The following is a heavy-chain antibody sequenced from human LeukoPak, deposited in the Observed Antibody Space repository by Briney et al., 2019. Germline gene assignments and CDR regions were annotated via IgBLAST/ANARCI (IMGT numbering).Heavy chain of an antibody. CDR3: ARDGPIVATDY. Sequence: GGSLRLSCAASGFTFSSYSMNWVHQAPGKGLEWVSSISSSSSYIYYADSVKGRFTISRDNAKNSLYLQMNSLRAEDTAVYYCARDGPIVATDYWGQGTLVTVSS. D-gene: IGHD5-12*01. J-gene: IGHJ4*02. CDR2: ISSSSSYI. CDR1: GFTFSSYS. V-gene: IGHV3-21*01.